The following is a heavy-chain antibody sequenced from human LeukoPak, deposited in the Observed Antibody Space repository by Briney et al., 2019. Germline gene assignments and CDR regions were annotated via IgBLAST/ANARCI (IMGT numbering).Heavy chain of an antibody. CDR1: GGSISSYY. V-gene: IGHV4-59*08. Sequence: SETLSLTCTVSGGSISSYYWSWIRQPPGKGLEWIGYIYYSGSTNYNPSLKSRVTISVDTSKNQFSLKLSSVTAADTAVYYCARSPPIAARPIYNWFDPWGQGTLVTVSS. D-gene: IGHD6-6*01. CDR3: ARSPPIAARPIYNWFDP. CDR2: IYYSGST. J-gene: IGHJ5*02.